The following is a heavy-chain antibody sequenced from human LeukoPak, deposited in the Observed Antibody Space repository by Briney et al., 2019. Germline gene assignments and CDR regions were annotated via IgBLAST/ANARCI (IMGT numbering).Heavy chain of an antibody. CDR1: GYAFTSYG. D-gene: IGHD1-1*01. CDR3: ASGHWDNWNDEGLTH. CDR2: IIAYNGNT. V-gene: IGHV1-18*01. J-gene: IGHJ4*02. Sequence: ASVKVSCKASGYAFTSYGISWVRQAPGQGLEWLGWIIAYNGNTNYAQKLQGRVTMTTDTSTSTAYMELRSLRSDYTAVYYCASGHWDNWNDEGLTHWGQGTLVTVSS.